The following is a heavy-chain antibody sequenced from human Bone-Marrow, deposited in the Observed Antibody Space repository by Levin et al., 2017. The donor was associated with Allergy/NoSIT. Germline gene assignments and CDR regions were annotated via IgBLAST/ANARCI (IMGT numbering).Heavy chain of an antibody. CDR3: ARGGGVGDYGDYADQHLYYYYYYMDV. D-gene: IGHD4-17*01. CDR2: ISAYNGNT. J-gene: IGHJ6*03. V-gene: IGHV1-18*01. CDR1: GYTFTSYG. Sequence: GESLKISCKASGYTFTSYGISWVRQAPGQGLEWMGWISAYNGNTNYAQKLQGRVTMTTDTSTSTAYMELRSLRSDDTAVYYCARGGGVGDYGDYADQHLYYYYYYMDVWGKGTTVTVSS.